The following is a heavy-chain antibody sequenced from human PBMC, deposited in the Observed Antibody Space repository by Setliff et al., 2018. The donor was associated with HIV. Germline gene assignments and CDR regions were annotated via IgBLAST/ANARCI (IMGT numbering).Heavy chain of an antibody. CDR2: IYATGST. CDR1: GGSIDSGSCH. Sequence: SETLSLTCTVSGGSIDSGSCHWSWIRQPAGKGLEWIGRIYATGSTNYNPSLKSRVTISVDTSTNQFSLKLSSVTAADTAVYYCVRVQMAYAAFDVWG. CDR3: VRVQMAYAAFDV. D-gene: IGHD4-17*01. J-gene: IGHJ3*01. V-gene: IGHV4-61*02.